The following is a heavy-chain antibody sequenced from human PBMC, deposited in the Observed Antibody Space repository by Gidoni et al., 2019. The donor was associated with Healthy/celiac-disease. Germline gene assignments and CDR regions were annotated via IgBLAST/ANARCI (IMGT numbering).Heavy chain of an antibody. CDR1: GASIISYY. D-gene: IGHD2-15*01. Sequence: QVQLQESGPGLVKPSETLSLSGTVSGASIISYYCSWIRQPPGKELEWIGFYSGSTNYNPSLKSRVTISLDTSKNQFSLKLSSVTAADTAVYYCARHVQGGYCSGGSCYYADYWGQGTLVTVSS. CDR3: ARHVQGGYCSGGSCYYADY. CDR2: FYSGST. V-gene: IGHV4-59*08. J-gene: IGHJ4*02.